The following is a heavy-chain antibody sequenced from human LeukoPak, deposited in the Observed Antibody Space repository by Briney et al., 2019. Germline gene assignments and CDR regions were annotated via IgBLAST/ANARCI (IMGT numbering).Heavy chain of an antibody. Sequence: ASVKVSCKASGYTFTNYDINWVRQATGQGLEWMGYMKPNSGNTGYAQKFQGRVTMTRDTSISTAYMELSSLTSEDTAVYYCTRGGGGILLGTWGQGTLVTVSS. CDR2: MKPNSGNT. V-gene: IGHV1-8*01. CDR3: TRGGGGILLGT. CDR1: GYTFTNYD. D-gene: IGHD2-15*01. J-gene: IGHJ5*02.